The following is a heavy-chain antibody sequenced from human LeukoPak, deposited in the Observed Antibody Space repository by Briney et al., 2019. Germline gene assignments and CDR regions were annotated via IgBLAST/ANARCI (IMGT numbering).Heavy chain of an antibody. V-gene: IGHV3-33*01. J-gene: IGHJ4*02. Sequence: PGRSLRLYCAASGFTFSSYGMHWVRQAPGKGLEWVAVIWYDGSNKYYADSVKGRFTISRDNSKNTLYLQMNSLRAEDTAVYYCAREYSSSWYTLPYFDYWGQGTLVTVSS. CDR3: AREYSSSWYTLPYFDY. CDR1: GFTFSSYG. D-gene: IGHD6-13*01. CDR2: IWYDGSNK.